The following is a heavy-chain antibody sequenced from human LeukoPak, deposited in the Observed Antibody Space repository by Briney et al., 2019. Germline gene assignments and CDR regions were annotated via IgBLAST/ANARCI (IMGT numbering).Heavy chain of an antibody. CDR1: GGSITNYY. CDR2: IHYTGST. D-gene: IGHD3-10*01. CDR3: ARGGYYGSGNDFRFDP. J-gene: IGHJ5*02. V-gene: IGHV4-59*01. Sequence: SETLSLTCTVSGGSITNYYWSWIRQPPGKGLECIGYIHYTGSTNYNASLKSRVTISVDTSKNQFSLKLNSVTAADTAVYYCARGGYYGSGNDFRFDPWGQGTLVTVSS.